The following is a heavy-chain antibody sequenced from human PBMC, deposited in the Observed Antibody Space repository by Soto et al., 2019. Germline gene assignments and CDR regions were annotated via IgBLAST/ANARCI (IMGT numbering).Heavy chain of an antibody. J-gene: IGHJ3*02. CDR2: ISYDGSNK. CDR3: AKDITRFLTPNAFDM. D-gene: IGHD1-20*01. Sequence: PGGSLRLSCAASGFTFSSYAMHWVRQAPGKGLEWVAVISYDGSNKYYADSVKGRFTISRDNSKNTLYLQMNSLRAEDTAFYYCAKDITRFLTPNAFDMWGQGTMVTVSS. CDR1: GFTFSSYA. V-gene: IGHV3-30-3*01.